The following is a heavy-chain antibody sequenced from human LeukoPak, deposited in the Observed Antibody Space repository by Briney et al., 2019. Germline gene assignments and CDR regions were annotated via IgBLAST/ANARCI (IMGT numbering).Heavy chain of an antibody. CDR2: ISSSVNPI. D-gene: IGHD5-18*01. Sequence: GGSLRLSCAASGFAFSVYSMNWVRQAPGKGLEWVSYISSSVNPINYADSVKGRFTISRDNAKNSLYLEMNSLTDQDRAVYYFEIVHRGYSYGRLDYWGQGTLVTVSS. J-gene: IGHJ4*02. V-gene: IGHV3-48*02. CDR1: GFAFSVYS. CDR3: EIVHRGYSYGRLDY.